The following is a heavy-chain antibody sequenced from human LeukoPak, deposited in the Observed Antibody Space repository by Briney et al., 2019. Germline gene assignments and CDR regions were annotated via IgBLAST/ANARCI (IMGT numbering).Heavy chain of an antibody. D-gene: IGHD3-9*01. Sequence: SETLSLTCAVYGGSFSGYYWSWIRQPPGKGLEWIGEINHSGSTNYNPSLTSRVTISVDTSKNQFSLKLSSVTAADTAVYYCARDRSSYYDILTGYYSNWFDPWGQGTLVTVSS. CDR1: GGSFSGYY. V-gene: IGHV4-34*01. CDR2: INHSGST. J-gene: IGHJ5*02. CDR3: ARDRSSYYDILTGYYSNWFDP.